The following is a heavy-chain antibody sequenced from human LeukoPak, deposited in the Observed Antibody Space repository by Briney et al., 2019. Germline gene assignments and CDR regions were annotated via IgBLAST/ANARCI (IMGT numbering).Heavy chain of an antibody. V-gene: IGHV4-30-2*01. D-gene: IGHD2-21*02. CDR3: ARFIVVVTAIWGDAFDI. CDR1: GGSISSGGYY. CDR2: IYHSGST. Sequence: SETLSLTCTVSGGSISSGGYYWSWIRQPPGKGLEWIGYIYHSGSTYYNPSLKSRVTISVDRSKNQFSLKLSSVTAADTAVYYCARFIVVVTAIWGDAFDIWGQGTMVTVSS. J-gene: IGHJ3*02.